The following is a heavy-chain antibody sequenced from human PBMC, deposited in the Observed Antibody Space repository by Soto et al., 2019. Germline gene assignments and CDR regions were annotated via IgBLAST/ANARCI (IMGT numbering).Heavy chain of an antibody. CDR2: ISSSSSTI. CDR3: ARDSRRDCSGGSCGVFDY. Sequence: EVQLVESGGGLVQPGGSLRLSCAASGFTFSSYSMNWVRQAPGKGLEWVSYISSSSSTIYYADSVKGRFTISRDNAKNSLYLQMNSLRAEDTAVYYCARDSRRDCSGGSCGVFDYWGQGTLVTVSS. D-gene: IGHD2-15*01. CDR1: GFTFSSYS. V-gene: IGHV3-48*01. J-gene: IGHJ4*02.